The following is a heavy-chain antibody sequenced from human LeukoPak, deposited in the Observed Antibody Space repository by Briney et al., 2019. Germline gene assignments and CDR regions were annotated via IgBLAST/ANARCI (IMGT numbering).Heavy chain of an antibody. V-gene: IGHV4-59*12. CDR2: IYYSGST. D-gene: IGHD3-3*01. J-gene: IGHJ6*03. CDR3: ARDGVASDPYYYYYMDV. CDR1: GGSISGYS. Sequence: SETLSLTCTVSGGSISGYSWSWIRQSPGKGLEWIGYIYYSGSTNYNPSLKSRVTISVDTSKNQFSLKLSSVTAADTAVYYCARDGVASDPYYYYYMDVWGKGTTVTISS.